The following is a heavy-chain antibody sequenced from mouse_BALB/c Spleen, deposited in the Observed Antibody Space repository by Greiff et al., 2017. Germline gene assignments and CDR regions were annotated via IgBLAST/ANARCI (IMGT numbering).Heavy chain of an antibody. CDR3: ARRGGDCDFYAMDY. Sequence: EVQGVESGGGLVQPGGSLKLSCAASGFTFSSYTMSWVRQTPEKRLEWVAYISNGGGSTYYPDTVKGRFTISSNNAKNTLYLQMSSLKTEDTAMYDCARRGGDCDFYAMDYWGQGTSVTVSS. V-gene: IGHV5-12-2*01. CDR2: ISNGGGST. CDR1: GFTFSSYT. J-gene: IGHJ4*01.